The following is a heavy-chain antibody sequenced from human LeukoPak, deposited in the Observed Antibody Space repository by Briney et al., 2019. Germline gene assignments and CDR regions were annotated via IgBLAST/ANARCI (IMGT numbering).Heavy chain of an antibody. V-gene: IGHV4-31*03. D-gene: IGHD2-2*01. J-gene: IGHJ5*02. Sequence: SQTLSLTCTVSGGSISSDGYYWSWIRQHPGKGLEWMGYIYYSGSTYYNPSLKSRITISIDTSKNQFSLKLSSVTAADTAVYYCARRRDIVVVPAAPDSYWFDPWGQGTLVTVSS. CDR2: IYYSGST. CDR3: ARRRDIVVVPAAPDSYWFDP. CDR1: GGSISSDGYY.